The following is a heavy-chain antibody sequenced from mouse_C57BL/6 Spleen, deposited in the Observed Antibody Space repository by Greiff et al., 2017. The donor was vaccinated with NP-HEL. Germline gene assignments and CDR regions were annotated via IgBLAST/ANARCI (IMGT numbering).Heavy chain of an antibody. CDR3: ARFTTVVANFDY. J-gene: IGHJ2*01. CDR1: GFTFTDYY. D-gene: IGHD1-1*01. Sequence: VKLMEFGGGLVQPGGSLSLPCAASGFTFTDYYMSWVRQPPGKALEWLGFIRNKANGHTTEYSASVKGRFTISRDNSQSILYLQMNALRAEDSATYYCARFTTVVANFDYWGQGTTLTVSS. CDR2: IRNKANGHTT. V-gene: IGHV7-3*01.